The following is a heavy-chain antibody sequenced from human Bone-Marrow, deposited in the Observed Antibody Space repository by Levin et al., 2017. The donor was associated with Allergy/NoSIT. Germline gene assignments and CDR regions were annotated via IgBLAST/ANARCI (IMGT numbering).Heavy chain of an antibody. CDR1: GFTFSDYY. D-gene: IGHD3-10*01. Sequence: PGGSLRLSCAASGFTFSDYYMSWIRQAPGKGLEWVSYISSSGSTIYYADSVKGRFTISRDNAKNSLYLQMNSLRAEDTAVYYCARGVFLWFGELLPPCYDYYGMDVWGQGTTVTVSS. CDR2: ISSSGSTI. J-gene: IGHJ6*02. CDR3: ARGVFLWFGELLPPCYDYYGMDV. V-gene: IGHV3-11*01.